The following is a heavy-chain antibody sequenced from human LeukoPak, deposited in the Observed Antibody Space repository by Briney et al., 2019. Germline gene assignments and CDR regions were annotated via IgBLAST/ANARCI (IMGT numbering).Heavy chain of an antibody. CDR2: IYYSGST. D-gene: IGHD3-22*01. CDR3: ARDRGDYDSSGYYGYFDY. V-gene: IGHV4-59*01. CDR1: GGSISSYY. J-gene: IGHJ4*02. Sequence: SETLSLTCTVSGGSISSYYWSWIRQPPGKGLEWIGYIYYSGSTNYNPSLKSRVTISVDTSKNQFSLKLSSVTAADTAVYYCARDRGDYDSSGYYGYFDYWGQGALVTVSS.